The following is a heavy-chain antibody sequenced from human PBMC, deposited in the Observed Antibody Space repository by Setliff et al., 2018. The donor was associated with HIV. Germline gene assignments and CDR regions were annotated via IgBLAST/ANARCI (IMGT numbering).Heavy chain of an antibody. CDR1: GYTFTGYC. CDR3: ARDPSPPSYPYYGMDV. V-gene: IGHV1-2*04. CDR2: INPNSGGT. Sequence: ASVKVSCKASGYTFTGYCMHWVRQAPGQGLEWMGWINPNSGGTNYAQKFQGWVTMTRDTSISTAYMELSRLRSDDTAVYYCARDPSPPSYPYYGMDVWGQGTTVTVSS. D-gene: IGHD1-26*01. J-gene: IGHJ6*02.